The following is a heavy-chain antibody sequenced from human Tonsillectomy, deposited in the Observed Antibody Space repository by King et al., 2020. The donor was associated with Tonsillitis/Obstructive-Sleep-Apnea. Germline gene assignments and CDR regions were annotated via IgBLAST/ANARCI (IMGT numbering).Heavy chain of an antibody. D-gene: IGHD2-15*01. J-gene: IGHJ6*02. CDR3: AKGEEYCSGGSCYPIYYYYGMDV. CDR1: GFTFSSNW. V-gene: IGHV3-74*01. Sequence: EVQLVESGGGLVQPGGSLRLSCAASGFTFSSNWMHWVRQAPGKGLVWVSRINSDGSTTGYADSVKGRFTISRDNAKNTLYLQMNSLRAEDTAVYYCAKGEEYCSGGSCYPIYYYYGMDVWGQGTTVTVSS. CDR2: INSDGSTT.